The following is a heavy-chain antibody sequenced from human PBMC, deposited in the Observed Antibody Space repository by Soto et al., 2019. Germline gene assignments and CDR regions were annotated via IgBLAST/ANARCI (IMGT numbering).Heavy chain of an antibody. D-gene: IGHD1-26*01. V-gene: IGHV4-39*01. Sequence: QLQLQESGPGLVKPSETLSLTCTVSGGSISSSSYYWGWIRQPPGKGLEWIGSIYYSGSTYYNPSLKSRVTISVDTSKNQFSLKLSSVTAADTAVYYCARLVGDYYYYYMDVWGKGTTVTVSS. CDR2: IYYSGST. J-gene: IGHJ6*03. CDR1: GGSISSSSYY. CDR3: ARLVGDYYYYYMDV.